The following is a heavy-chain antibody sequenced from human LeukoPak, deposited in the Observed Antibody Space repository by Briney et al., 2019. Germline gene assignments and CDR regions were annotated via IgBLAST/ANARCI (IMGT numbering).Heavy chain of an antibody. CDR3: ARDFLAPADAPPSYGMDF. CDR2: ISYDGSHK. V-gene: IGHV3-30*04. J-gene: IGHJ6*04. CDR1: GFTFSSYA. D-gene: IGHD2-2*01. Sequence: GGSLRLFCAASGFTFSSYAMHWVRQAPGKGLEWVAVISYDGSHKYYADSVKGRFTISRDNSKNTLYLQINSLRAEDTAVYYCARDFLAPADAPPSYGMDFLGKGTTVTVSS.